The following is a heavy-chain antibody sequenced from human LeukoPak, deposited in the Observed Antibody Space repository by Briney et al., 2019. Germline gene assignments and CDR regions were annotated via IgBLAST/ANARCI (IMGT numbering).Heavy chain of an antibody. CDR1: GGPLSAYY. J-gene: IGHJ4*02. CDR2: IYDTGNT. V-gene: IGHV4-59*01. Sequence: SETLSLTCTVSGGPLSAYYWTWIRQPPGKGLEWIGYIYDTGNTNYNPSLKSRVTISVDTSKNQFSLKLTSVTAADTAVYYCASGETGSTLGGYWGQETLVTVSS. D-gene: IGHD1-1*01. CDR3: ASGETGSTLGGY.